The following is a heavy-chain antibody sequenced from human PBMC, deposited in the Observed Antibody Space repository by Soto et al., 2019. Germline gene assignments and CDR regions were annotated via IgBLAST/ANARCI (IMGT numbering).Heavy chain of an antibody. CDR3: ARDRRHRTFSSSRLYYGMDV. D-gene: IGHD6-6*01. Sequence: SETLSLTCTVSGGSISSYYWSWIRQPPVKGLEWIGYIYYSGSTYYNPSLKSRVTISVDTSKNQFSLKLSSVTAADTAVYYCARDRRHRTFSSSRLYYGMDVWGQGTTVTVSS. CDR2: IYYSGST. V-gene: IGHV4-59*01. CDR1: GGSISSYY. J-gene: IGHJ6*02.